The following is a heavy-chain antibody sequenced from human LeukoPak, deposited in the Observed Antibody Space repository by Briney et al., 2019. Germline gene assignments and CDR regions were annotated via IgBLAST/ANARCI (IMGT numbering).Heavy chain of an antibody. CDR3: AKDGHCPGALCPTQIAVAGYNDN. V-gene: IGHV3-23*01. CDR1: GFTFSIYT. CDR2: INYNDDNK. Sequence: AGGSLRLSCAASGFTFSIYTMNWVRQAPGKGLEWVSIINYNDDNKYYADSVQGRFTISRDNSKNTVCLQMNSLRAEDTAIYYCAKDGHCPGALCPTQIAVAGYNDNWGQGTLVTVSS. D-gene: IGHD6-19*01. J-gene: IGHJ4*02.